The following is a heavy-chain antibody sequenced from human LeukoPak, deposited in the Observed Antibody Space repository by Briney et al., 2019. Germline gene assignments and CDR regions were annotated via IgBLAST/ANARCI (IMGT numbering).Heavy chain of an antibody. Sequence: GGSLRLSCAAPGLTFSRSPMHWVRQAPGKGLEWVAVISYDGSNKYYADSVKGRFTTSRDKSKNTLYLQMNSLRAEDTAVYYCARDMIYFDYWGQGTLVTVSS. V-gene: IGHV3-30-3*01. CDR2: ISYDGSNK. D-gene: IGHD3-16*01. J-gene: IGHJ4*02. CDR3: ARDMIYFDY. CDR1: GLTFSRSP.